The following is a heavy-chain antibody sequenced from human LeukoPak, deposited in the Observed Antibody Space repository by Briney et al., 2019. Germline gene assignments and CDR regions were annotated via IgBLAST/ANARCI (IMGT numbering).Heavy chain of an antibody. V-gene: IGHV3-53*01. CDR1: GFTVSSNY. J-gene: IGHJ4*02. CDR2: IYSGGST. Sequence: GGSLRLSCAASGFTVSSNYMSWVRQAPGKGLEWVSVIYSGGSTYYADSVKGRFTISRDNSKNTLYLQMNSLRAEDTAVYYCARDQEVAAAGKRSLAFDYWGQGTLVTVSS. D-gene: IGHD6-13*01. CDR3: ARDQEVAAAGKRSLAFDY.